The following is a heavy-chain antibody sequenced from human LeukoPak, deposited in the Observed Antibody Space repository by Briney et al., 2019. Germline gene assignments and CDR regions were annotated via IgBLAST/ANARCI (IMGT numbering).Heavy chain of an antibody. CDR3: ARDHQWSSDY. CDR2: IKPDGSAK. CDR1: GFTLSSHW. V-gene: IGHV3-7*01. J-gene: IGHJ4*02. D-gene: IGHD3-3*01. Sequence: PGGSLRLSCAASGFTLSSHWMCWVRQAPGKGLEWVANIKPDGSAKYYVDSVKGRFTISRDNAKNSLYPQMDGLRAEDTALYYCARDHQWSSDYWGQGALVTVSS.